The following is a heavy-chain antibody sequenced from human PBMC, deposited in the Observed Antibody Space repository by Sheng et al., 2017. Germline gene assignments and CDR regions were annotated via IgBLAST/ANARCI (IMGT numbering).Heavy chain of an antibody. D-gene: IGHD2-15*01. J-gene: IGHJ3*02. Sequence: LSLTCTVSGGSISSSSYYWGWIRQPPGKGLEWIGSIYYSGSTYYNPSLKSRVTISVDTSKNQFSLKLSSVTAADTAVYYCARDRGHGYCSGGSCHAFDIWGQGTMVTVSS. CDR1: GGSISSSSYY. CDR2: IYYSGST. CDR3: ARDRGHGYCSGGSCHAFDI. V-gene: IGHV4-39*07.